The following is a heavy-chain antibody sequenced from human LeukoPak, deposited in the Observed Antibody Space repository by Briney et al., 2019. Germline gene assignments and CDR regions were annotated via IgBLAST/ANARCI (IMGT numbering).Heavy chain of an antibody. D-gene: IGHD3-10*01. CDR3: ARGRLLWFGELTTDYYYGMDV. CDR2: IIPIFGTA. CDR1: GGTFSSYA. Sequence: SVKVSCKASGGTFSSYAISRVRQAPGQGLEWMGGIIPIFGTANYAQKFQGRVTITADESTSTAYMELSSLRSEDTAVYYCARGRLLWFGELTTDYYYGMDVWGQGTTVTVSS. J-gene: IGHJ6*02. V-gene: IGHV1-69*13.